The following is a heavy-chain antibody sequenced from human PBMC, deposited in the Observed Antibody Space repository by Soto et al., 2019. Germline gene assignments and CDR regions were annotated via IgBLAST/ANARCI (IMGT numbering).Heavy chain of an antibody. V-gene: IGHV2-5*02. CDR2: VYWDDDK. CDR1: GFSLSTSGAA. Sequence: QITLKESGPTLVNPTQTLTLTCTFSGFSLSTSGAAVGWIRQPPGKALEWLALVYWDDDKRYSPSIKNRVTITKDTSQNQVILTLTNAEPVDTATYYCAHRQLVKFFSLVTQTDVWFDSWGQGTLVTVPS. J-gene: IGHJ5*01. D-gene: IGHD5-18*01. CDR3: AHRQLVKFFSLVTQTDVWFDS.